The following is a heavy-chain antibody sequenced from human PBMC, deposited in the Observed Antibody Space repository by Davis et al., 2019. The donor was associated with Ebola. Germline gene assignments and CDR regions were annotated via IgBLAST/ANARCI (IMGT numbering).Heavy chain of an antibody. Sequence: ASVKVSCKASGYTFTSYYMHWVRQAPGQGLEWMGIINPSGGSTSYAQKFQGRVTMTRDTSTSTVYMELRSLRSDDTAVYYCARAYHYGDYYDYWGQGTLVTVSS. CDR1: GYTFTSYY. J-gene: IGHJ4*02. CDR2: INPSGGST. D-gene: IGHD4-17*01. CDR3: ARAYHYGDYYDY. V-gene: IGHV1-46*01.